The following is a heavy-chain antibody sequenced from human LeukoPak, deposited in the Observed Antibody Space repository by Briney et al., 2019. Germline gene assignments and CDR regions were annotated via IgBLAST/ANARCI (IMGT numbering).Heavy chain of an antibody. V-gene: IGHV3-48*01. Sequence: GGSLRLSCAASGFTFNAFGMNWVRQAPGKGLEWVSYIGTTSGAIYYADSVKGRFTISRDSAKNSLYLQMNNLRVEDTAVYYCAGRPTGYSSGYIHWGQGTLVTVSS. CDR3: AGRPTGYSSGYIH. CDR1: GFTFNAFG. D-gene: IGHD5-18*01. J-gene: IGHJ4*02. CDR2: IGTTSGAI.